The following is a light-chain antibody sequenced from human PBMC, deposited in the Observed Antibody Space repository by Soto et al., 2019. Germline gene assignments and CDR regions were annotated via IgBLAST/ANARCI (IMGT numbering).Light chain of an antibody. CDR1: SSDVGGYNY. Sequence: QSVLTQPASVSGSPGQSITISCTGTSSDVGGYNYVSWYQQHPGKAPKLMIYDVSNRPSGVSNRFSGSKSGNTASLTISGVQAEDEADYYCSSYTSSSTLYVFGTGTKVPVL. V-gene: IGLV2-14*01. CDR3: SSYTSSSTLYV. CDR2: DVS. J-gene: IGLJ1*01.